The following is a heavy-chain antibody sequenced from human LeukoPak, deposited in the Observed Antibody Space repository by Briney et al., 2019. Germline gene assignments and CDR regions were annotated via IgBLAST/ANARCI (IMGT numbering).Heavy chain of an antibody. CDR1: GYTFTTYA. CDR3: ARGATVTTIEVEN. CDR2: INTNTGNP. J-gene: IGHJ4*02. V-gene: IGHV7-4-1*02. Sequence: ASVKVSCKASGYTFTTYAINWVRQAPGQGLEWMGWINTNTGNPTYAQGFTGRFVFSLDTSVSTAYLQISSLKAEDTAVYYCARGATVTTIEVENWGQGTLVTVSS. D-gene: IGHD4-17*01.